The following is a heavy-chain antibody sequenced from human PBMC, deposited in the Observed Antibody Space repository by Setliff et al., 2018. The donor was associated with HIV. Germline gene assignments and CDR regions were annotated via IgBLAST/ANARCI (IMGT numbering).Heavy chain of an antibody. V-gene: IGHV4-59*08. CDR1: GASIRGHY. Sequence: PSETLSLTCSVSGASIRGHYWSWIRQSPGKGLEWIGNIYYSGNTNYNPSFKSRVTISVDTSKNQFSLGVNSVTAADTAVYYCARSLVPSGYYYGRHAFDIWGQGTKVTVS. CDR3: ARSLVPSGYYYGRHAFDI. CDR2: IYYSGNT. J-gene: IGHJ3*02. D-gene: IGHD3-22*01.